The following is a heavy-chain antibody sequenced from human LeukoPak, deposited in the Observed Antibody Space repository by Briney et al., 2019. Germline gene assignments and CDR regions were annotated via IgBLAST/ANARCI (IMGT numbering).Heavy chain of an antibody. CDR1: GYTFTGYY. D-gene: IGHD3-3*01. Sequence: ASVQVSCKASGYTFTGYYMHWVRQAPGQGLEWMGWINPNSGGTNYAQKFQGRVTMTRDTSISTAYMELSRLRSDDTAVYYCARSFWSGYYGFDYWGQGTLVTVSS. J-gene: IGHJ4*02. CDR3: ARSFWSGYYGFDY. CDR2: INPNSGGT. V-gene: IGHV1-2*02.